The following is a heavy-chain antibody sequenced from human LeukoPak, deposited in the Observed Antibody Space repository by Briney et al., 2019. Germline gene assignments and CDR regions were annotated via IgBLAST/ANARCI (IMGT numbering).Heavy chain of an antibody. CDR3: AREIVVVPAAISNYYYYYYMDV. V-gene: IGHV3-33*01. D-gene: IGHD2-2*01. CDR2: IWYDGSNK. Sequence: PGGSLRLSCAASGFTFSSYGMHWARQAPGKGLEWVAVIWYDGSNKYYADSVKGRFTISRDNSKNTLYLQMNSLRAEDTAVYYCAREIVVVPAAISNYYYYYYMDVWGKGTTVTVSS. CDR1: GFTFSSYG. J-gene: IGHJ6*03.